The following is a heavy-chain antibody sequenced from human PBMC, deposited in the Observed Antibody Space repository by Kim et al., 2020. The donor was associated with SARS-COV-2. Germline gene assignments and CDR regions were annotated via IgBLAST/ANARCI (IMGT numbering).Heavy chain of an antibody. CDR3: ARSQEGKWLLRDYYYYGMDV. Sequence: ASVKVSCKASGYTFTSYYMHWVRQAPGQGLEWMGIINPSGGSTSYAQKFQGRVTMTRDTSTSTVYMELSSLRSEDTAVYYCARSQEGKWLLRDYYYYGMDVWGQGTTVTVSS. CDR1: GYTFTSYY. D-gene: IGHD3-22*01. J-gene: IGHJ6*02. CDR2: INPSGGST. V-gene: IGHV1-46*01.